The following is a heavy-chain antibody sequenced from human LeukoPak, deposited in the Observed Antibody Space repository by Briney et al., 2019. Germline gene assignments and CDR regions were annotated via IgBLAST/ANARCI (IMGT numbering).Heavy chain of an antibody. CDR1: GLTFSSYG. V-gene: IGHV3-30*18. CDR3: AKDHSSSWYDY. Sequence: GGSLRLSCAASGLTFSSYGMHWVRQAPGKGLEWVAVISYDGSNKYYADSVKGRFTISRDNSKNTLYLQMNSLRAEDTAVYYCAKDHSSSWYDYWGQGTLVTVSS. D-gene: IGHD6-13*01. CDR2: ISYDGSNK. J-gene: IGHJ4*02.